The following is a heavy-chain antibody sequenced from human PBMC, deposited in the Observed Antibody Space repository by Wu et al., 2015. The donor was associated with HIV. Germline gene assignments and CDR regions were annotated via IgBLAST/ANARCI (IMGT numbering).Heavy chain of an antibody. CDR3: ARGSGSYSFDY. J-gene: IGHJ4*02. CDR1: GGTFHNYA. CDR2: MNPNSGNT. D-gene: IGHD1-26*01. Sequence: QAQLMQSGGEVKKPGSSVKVSCKTSGGTFHNYAIAWVRQAPGQGLEWMGWMNPNSGNTGFAQKFQGRVTMTRDTSISTAYMELSSLRSEDTAIYYCARGSGSYSFDYWGQGTLVTVSS. V-gene: IGHV1-8*02.